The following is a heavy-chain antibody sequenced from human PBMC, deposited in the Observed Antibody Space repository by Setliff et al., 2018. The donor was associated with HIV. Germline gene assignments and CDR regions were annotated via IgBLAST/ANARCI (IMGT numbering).Heavy chain of an antibody. CDR3: ARLDDSGSYYENAFDI. D-gene: IGHD1-26*01. Sequence: SETLSLTCTVSGGSISSYYWNWIRQPPGKGLEWIGYINHSGSTNYNPSLKSRVTISVDTSKNQFSLKLSSVTAADTAVYYCARLDDSGSYYENAFDIWGQGAMVTVSS. V-gene: IGHV4-59*01. CDR1: GGSISSYY. J-gene: IGHJ3*02. CDR2: INHSGST.